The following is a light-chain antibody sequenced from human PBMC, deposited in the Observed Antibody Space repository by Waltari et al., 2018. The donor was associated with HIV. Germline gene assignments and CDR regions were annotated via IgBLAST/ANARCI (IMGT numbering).Light chain of an antibody. Sequence: DVVLTQTPVSLSVTPGQPAPLACRSSPSLLYSDGGTYLSWFLQRPGQPPQLLIYEVSKRFSGVPERFRGSGSGTDFTLYITRVEAEDVGVYFCMQNKQLPLTFGGGTKVEIK. CDR2: EVS. CDR3: MQNKQLPLT. CDR1: PSLLYSDGGTY. J-gene: IGKJ4*01. V-gene: IGKV2D-29*01.